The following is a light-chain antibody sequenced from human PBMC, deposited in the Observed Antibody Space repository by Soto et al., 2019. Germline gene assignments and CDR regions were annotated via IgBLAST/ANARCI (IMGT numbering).Light chain of an antibody. J-gene: IGLJ2*01. CDR2: DNT. CDR1: SSNIGAGFD. Sequence: QSVLTQPPSVSGAPGQRVTISCTGSSSNIGAGFDVHWYQHLPGTAPKPLIYDNTNRPSGVPDRFSGSKSGTSASLAITGLVAEHDADSYTQSYDSGLSDWLFRGGTTLTVL. CDR3: QSYDSGLSDWL. V-gene: IGLV1-40*01.